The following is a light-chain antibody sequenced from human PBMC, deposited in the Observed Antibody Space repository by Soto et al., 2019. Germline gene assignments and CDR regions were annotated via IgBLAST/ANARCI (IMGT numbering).Light chain of an antibody. Sequence: EILFTQSPATLSLSPGERATLSCRASQSVSSYLAWYQQKPGQAPRLLIYDASNRATGIPARFSGSGSGTDFTLTISRLEPEDFTVYYCQQRSNWPLTFGGGTKVDIK. CDR3: QQRSNWPLT. J-gene: IGKJ4*01. CDR2: DAS. CDR1: QSVSSY. V-gene: IGKV3-11*01.